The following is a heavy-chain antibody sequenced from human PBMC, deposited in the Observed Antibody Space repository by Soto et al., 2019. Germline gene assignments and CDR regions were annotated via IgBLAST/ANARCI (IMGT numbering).Heavy chain of an antibody. CDR2: IYYSGST. V-gene: IGHV4-59*01. Sequence: SETLSLTCTVSGGSISSYYWDWIRQPPGKGLEWIGYIYYSGSTNYNPSLKSRVTISVDMSKNQFSLRLSSVTAADTAVYYCARVPTHCNISTCYPYHYGMDVWGQGTTVTASS. CDR1: GGSISSYY. CDR3: ARVPTHCNISTCYPYHYGMDV. D-gene: IGHD2-2*01. J-gene: IGHJ6*02.